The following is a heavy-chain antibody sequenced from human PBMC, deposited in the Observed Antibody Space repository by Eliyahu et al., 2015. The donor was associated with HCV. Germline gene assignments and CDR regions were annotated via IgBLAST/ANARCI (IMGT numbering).Heavy chain of an antibody. V-gene: IGHV3-20*04. CDR3: ARGYGGSGSYYNTFDH. CDR1: GFKFDDFG. D-gene: IGHD3-10*01. Sequence: EVQLVESGAGVVRPGGSXXLXCXXSGFKFDDFGMSWVRPVLGKGRGLVSGIDSSGRGTAYADSVKGRFTISRDNAKNSLFLQMNSLRGEDTAKYFCARGYGGSGSYYNTFDHWGQGNLVSVSS. CDR2: IDSSGRGT. J-gene: IGHJ4*02.